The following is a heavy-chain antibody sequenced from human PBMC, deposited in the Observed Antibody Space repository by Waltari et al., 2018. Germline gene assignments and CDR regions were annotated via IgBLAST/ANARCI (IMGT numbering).Heavy chain of an antibody. CDR1: GGSFSGYY. D-gene: IGHD4-17*01. CDR2: INHSGST. V-gene: IGHV4-34*01. Sequence: QVQLQQWGAGLLKPSETLSLTCAVYGGSFSGYYWSWIRQPPGKGLEWIGEINHSGSTNYNPSLKSRVTISVDTSKNQFALKLSSVTAADTAVYYCARAFAVTSSYYYYYMDVWGKGTTVTVSS. CDR3: ARAFAVTSSYYYYYMDV. J-gene: IGHJ6*03.